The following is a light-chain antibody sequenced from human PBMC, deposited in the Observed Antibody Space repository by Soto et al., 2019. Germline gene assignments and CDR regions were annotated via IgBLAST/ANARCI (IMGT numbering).Light chain of an antibody. Sequence: GLPQSPGTLSLSPGERATLSCRASQSVSSSYLAWYQQKPGQAPRLLIYGASSRATGIPDRFSGSGSGTDFTLTISRLEPEDFAVYYCQQYVSLPTFGQGSKVDI. CDR1: QSVSSSY. V-gene: IGKV3-20*01. CDR3: QQYVSLPT. J-gene: IGKJ1*01. CDR2: GAS.